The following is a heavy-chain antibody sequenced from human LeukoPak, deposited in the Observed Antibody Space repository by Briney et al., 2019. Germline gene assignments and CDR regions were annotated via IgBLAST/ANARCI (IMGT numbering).Heavy chain of an antibody. Sequence: PSETLSLTCTVSGGSISSGGYYWSWIRQPQGKGLEWIGYIYHSGSTYYNPSLKSRVTISVDTSKNQFSLKLSSVTAADTAVYYCAREPTYYYDSSKGAFDIWGQGTMVTVSS. CDR3: AREPTYYYDSSKGAFDI. J-gene: IGHJ3*02. V-gene: IGHV4-30-2*01. CDR1: GGSISSGGYY. CDR2: IYHSGST. D-gene: IGHD3-22*01.